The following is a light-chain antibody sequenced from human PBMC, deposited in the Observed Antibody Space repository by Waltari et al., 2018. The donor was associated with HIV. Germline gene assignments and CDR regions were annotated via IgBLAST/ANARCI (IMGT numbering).Light chain of an antibody. V-gene: IGLV1-40*01. J-gene: IGLJ3*02. CDR2: GNG. CDR3: QSYDSALSGWV. CDR1: SSNIGAGYD. Sequence: QSVLTQPPSVSGAPGQRVTISCTGSSSNIGAGYDVHWYEQLPGAAPKLLIYGNGHRLSGVPDRFSGSKSGTSASLAITGLQAEDEADYYCQSYDSALSGWVFGGGTKLTVL.